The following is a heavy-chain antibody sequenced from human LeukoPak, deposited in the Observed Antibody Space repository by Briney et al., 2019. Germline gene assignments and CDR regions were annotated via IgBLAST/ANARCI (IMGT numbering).Heavy chain of an antibody. V-gene: IGHV3-21*01. J-gene: IGHJ4*02. Sequence: PGGSLRLSCAASGFTFSSYSMNWVRQAPGKGLQWVSSISSSSDYIFYADSVKGRFTISRDNAKNSLYLQMNSLRAEDTAVYYCARDLDFDILTGYSCFDYWGQGTLVTVSS. D-gene: IGHD3-9*01. CDR3: ARDLDFDILTGYSCFDY. CDR1: GFTFSSYS. CDR2: ISSSSDYI.